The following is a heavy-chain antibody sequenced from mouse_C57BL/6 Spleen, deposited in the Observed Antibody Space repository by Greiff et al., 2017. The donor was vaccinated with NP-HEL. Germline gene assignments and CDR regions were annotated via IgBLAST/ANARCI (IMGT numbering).Heavy chain of an antibody. J-gene: IGHJ1*03. CDR2: IRNKANGYTT. Sequence: EVKVEESGGGLVQPGGSLSLSCAASGFTFTDYYMSWVRQPPGKALEWLGFIRNKANGYTTEYSASVKGRFTISRDNSQSILYLQMNALRAEDSATYYCARSYYGSSYEGYFDVWGTGTTVTVSS. V-gene: IGHV7-3*01. CDR3: ARSYYGSSYEGYFDV. D-gene: IGHD1-1*01. CDR1: GFTFTDYY.